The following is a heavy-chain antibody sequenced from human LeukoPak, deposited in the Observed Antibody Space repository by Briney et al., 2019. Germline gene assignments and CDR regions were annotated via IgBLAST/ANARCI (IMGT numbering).Heavy chain of an antibody. J-gene: IGHJ6*03. CDR3: ARLVGDEYYYYYMDV. CDR1: GYNFANYW. V-gene: IGHV5-51*01. D-gene: IGHD3-10*01. CDR2: VYPGGSQT. Sequence: GESLKISCSGSGYNFANYWIGWVRQMPGKGLEWMGIVYPGGSQTKYSPSFQGQVTISADKSISTAYLQWSSLKASDTAMYYCARLVGDEYYYYYMDVWGKGTTVTVSS.